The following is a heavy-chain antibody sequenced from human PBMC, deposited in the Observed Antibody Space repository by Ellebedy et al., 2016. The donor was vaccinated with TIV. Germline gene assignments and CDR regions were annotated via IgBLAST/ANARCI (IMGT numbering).Heavy chain of an antibody. CDR2: INSDGSST. Sequence: GESLKISCAASGFTFSSYWMHWVRQAPGKGLVWVSRINSDGSSTSYADSVKGRFTISRDNAKNTLYLQMNSLRVEDTAVYFCAREKGSGWYDAFDIWGQGTMVTVSS. CDR1: GFTFSSYW. CDR3: AREKGSGWYDAFDI. J-gene: IGHJ3*02. D-gene: IGHD6-19*01. V-gene: IGHV3-74*01.